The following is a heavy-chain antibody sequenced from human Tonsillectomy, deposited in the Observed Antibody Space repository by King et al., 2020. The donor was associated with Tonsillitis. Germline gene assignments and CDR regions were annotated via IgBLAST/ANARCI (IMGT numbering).Heavy chain of an antibody. J-gene: IGHJ6*02. V-gene: IGHV4-4*02. CDR2: IYHSGST. D-gene: IGHD6-19*01. CDR3: ARFGAVASIEFDYYYGMDV. Sequence: QLQESGPGLVKPSGTLSLTCAVSGGFIRSSNWGSWVRQPPGKGLEWLGEIYHSGSTNYNPSLKSRVTISVDKSKNHFSLKLSSVTAADTAVYYCARFGAVASIEFDYYYGMDVWGQGTTVTVSS. CDR1: GGFIRSSNW.